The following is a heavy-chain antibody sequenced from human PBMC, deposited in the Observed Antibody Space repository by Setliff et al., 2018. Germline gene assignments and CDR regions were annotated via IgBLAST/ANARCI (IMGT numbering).Heavy chain of an antibody. CDR2: VYFSGYT. D-gene: IGHD2-2*01. CDR3: VRELDCPTIPSCYGGQAEFDS. Sequence: PETLSLTCTVSGGSISSSSYYWGWIRQPPGKGLEWLGSVYFSGYTYYSPTLGGRFIISLDRSENRFSLRLSSVTAADTAVYYCVRELDCPTIPSCYGGQAEFDSWGQGTLVTVSS. V-gene: IGHV4-39*07. CDR1: GGSISSSSYY. J-gene: IGHJ4*02.